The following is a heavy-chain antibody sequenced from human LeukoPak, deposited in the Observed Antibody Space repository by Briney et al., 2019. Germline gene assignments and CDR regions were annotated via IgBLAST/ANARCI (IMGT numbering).Heavy chain of an antibody. CDR2: IYYSGST. V-gene: IGHV4-59*01. Sequence: SETLSLTCTVSGGSISSYYWSWIRQPPGKGLEWIGYIYYSGSTNYNPSLKSRVTISVDTSKNQFSLELSSVTAADTAVYYCAAGDGYNLTPLDYWGQGTLVTVSS. CDR3: AAGDGYNLTPLDY. D-gene: IGHD5-24*01. J-gene: IGHJ4*02. CDR1: GGSISSYY.